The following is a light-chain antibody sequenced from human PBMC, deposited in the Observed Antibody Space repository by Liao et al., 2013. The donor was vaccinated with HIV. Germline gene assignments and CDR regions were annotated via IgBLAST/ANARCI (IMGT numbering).Light chain of an antibody. V-gene: IGLV3-1*01. J-gene: IGLJ1*01. CDR1: KLGDKY. CDR2: QDD. Sequence: SYELIQPPSVSVSPGQTASITCSGDKLGDKYASWYQQKPGQSPVLVLFQDDKRPSGIPERFAGSNSGNTATLTISGTQTIDEADYYCQAWDSSTFVFGTRTKVTVL. CDR3: QAWDSSTFV.